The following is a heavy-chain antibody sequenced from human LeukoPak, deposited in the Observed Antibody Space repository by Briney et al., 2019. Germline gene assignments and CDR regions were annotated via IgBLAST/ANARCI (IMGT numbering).Heavy chain of an antibody. J-gene: IGHJ4*02. V-gene: IGHV4-4*07. D-gene: IGHD5/OR15-5a*01. Sequence: SETLSLTCTVSGGSTSNHYWSWIRQAAGKGLEWIGRIYTSGSTNYNPSLKSRVAMSIDTSKNQFSLKLSSVTAADTAVYYCARGVSTITADYWGQRTLVTVSS. CDR1: GGSTSNHY. CDR3: ARGVSTITADY. CDR2: IYTSGST.